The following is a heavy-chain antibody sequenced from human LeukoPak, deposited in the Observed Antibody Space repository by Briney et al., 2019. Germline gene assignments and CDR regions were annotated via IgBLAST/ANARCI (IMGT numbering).Heavy chain of an antibody. CDR3: AKRDGNGGNSARSAYDY. D-gene: IGHD4-23*01. V-gene: IGHV3-23*01. Sequence: GGSLRLSCAASGFTFSTYAMTWVRQAPGKGLEWVSAISGSGSSTYYADSVKGRFTISRDSSKNMLYLQMNSLRAEDTAVYYCAKRDGNGGNSARSAYDYWGQGTLVTVSS. CDR2: ISGSGSST. CDR1: GFTFSTYA. J-gene: IGHJ4*02.